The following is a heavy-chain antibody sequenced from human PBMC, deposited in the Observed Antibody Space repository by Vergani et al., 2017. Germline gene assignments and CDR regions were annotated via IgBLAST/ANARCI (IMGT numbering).Heavy chain of an antibody. J-gene: IGHJ4*02. V-gene: IGHV3-48*01. CDR2: ISSSSSTI. CDR1: GFTFSSYS. CDR3: AGGGYCGGDCYYSDY. D-gene: IGHD2-21*02. Sequence: EVQLVESGGGLVQPGGSLRLSCAASGFTFSSYSMNWVRQAPGKGLEWVSYISSSSSTIYYADSVKGRFTISRDKAKDSLYLQMNSLRAEDTAVYYCAGGGYCGGDCYYSDYWGQGTLVTVSS.